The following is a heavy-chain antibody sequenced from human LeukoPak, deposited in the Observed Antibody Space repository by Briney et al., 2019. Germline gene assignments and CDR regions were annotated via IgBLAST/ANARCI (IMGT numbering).Heavy chain of an antibody. J-gene: IGHJ4*02. V-gene: IGHV1-46*01. CDR3: ARASRGEQLAGLDY. CDR1: EYTFTGYY. Sequence: ASVKVSCKASEYTFTGYYMHWVRQAPGQGLEWMGIINPSGGSTSYAQKFQGRVTMTRDMSTSTVYMELSGLRSEDTALYYCARASRGEQLAGLDYWGQGTLVTVSS. CDR2: INPSGGST. D-gene: IGHD6-6*01.